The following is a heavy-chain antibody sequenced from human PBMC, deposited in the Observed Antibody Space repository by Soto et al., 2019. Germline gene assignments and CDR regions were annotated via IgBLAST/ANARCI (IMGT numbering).Heavy chain of an antibody. Sequence: GGSLRLSCAASGFTFSSYAMHWVRQAPGKGLEWVAVISYDGSNKYYADSVNGRFTISRDNSKNTLYLQMNSLRAEDTAVYYCAGDSFPGYYYYGMDVWGQGTTVTVSS. CDR3: AGDSFPGYYYYGMDV. V-gene: IGHV3-30-3*01. CDR1: GFTFSSYA. CDR2: ISYDGSNK. J-gene: IGHJ6*02.